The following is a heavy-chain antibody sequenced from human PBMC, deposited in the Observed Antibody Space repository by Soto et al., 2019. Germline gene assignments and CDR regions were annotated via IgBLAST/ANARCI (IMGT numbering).Heavy chain of an antibody. CDR2: INPSGGST. D-gene: IGHD3-22*01. V-gene: IGHV1-46*01. CDR3: ARDYYDSSGYAWASYYFDY. Sequence: ASVKVSCKASGYTFTSYYMHWVRQAPGQGLEWMGIINPSGGSTSYAQKFQGRVTMTRDTSTSTVYMELSSLRSEDTAVYYCARDYYDSSGYAWASYYFDYWGQGTLVTSPQ. CDR1: GYTFTSYY. J-gene: IGHJ4*02.